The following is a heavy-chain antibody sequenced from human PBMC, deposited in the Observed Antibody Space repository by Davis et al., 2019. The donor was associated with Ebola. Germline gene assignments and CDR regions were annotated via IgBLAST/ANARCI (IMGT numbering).Heavy chain of an antibody. CDR3: ARHDRPGTTAQDS. CDR2: IYYNGDT. CDR1: GGSIGSSHY. Sequence: MPSETLSLTCTVSGGSIGSSHYWAWIRQSPGMGLEWIGSIYYNGDTYYHPSLESRVTISVDTAKNQFSLQLKSVTAADTAVYFCARHDRPGTTAQDSWGLGTQVTVSS. D-gene: IGHD1-7*01. V-gene: IGHV4-39*01. J-gene: IGHJ4*02.